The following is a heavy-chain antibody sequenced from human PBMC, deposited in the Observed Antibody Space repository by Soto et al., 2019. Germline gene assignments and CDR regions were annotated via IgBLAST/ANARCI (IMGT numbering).Heavy chain of an antibody. CDR1: GFTFSSYA. V-gene: IGHV3-23*01. D-gene: IGHD6-19*01. CDR2: ISSSGGTT. Sequence: GGSLRLSCASSGFTFSSYAMSWVRQAPGKGLEWVSSISSSGGTTYYADSVKGRLTISRDNSRNTLYLQMSSLRAEDTAVYYCAKSQGGWYVFDYWGQGTLVTVS. CDR3: AKSQGGWYVFDY. J-gene: IGHJ4*02.